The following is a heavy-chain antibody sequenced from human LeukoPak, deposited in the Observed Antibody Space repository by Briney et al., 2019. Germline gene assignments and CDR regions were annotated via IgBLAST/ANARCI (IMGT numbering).Heavy chain of an antibody. Sequence: GGSLRLSCAASGFTFSSYEMNWVRQAPGKGLEWVSYISSSGGTIYYADSVKGRFTISRDNAKNSLYLQMNSLRAEDTAVYYCARNSGYDSDANFDYWGQGTLVTVSS. CDR2: ISSSGGTI. CDR3: ARNSGYDSDANFDY. CDR1: GFTFSSYE. D-gene: IGHD5-12*01. J-gene: IGHJ4*02. V-gene: IGHV3-48*03.